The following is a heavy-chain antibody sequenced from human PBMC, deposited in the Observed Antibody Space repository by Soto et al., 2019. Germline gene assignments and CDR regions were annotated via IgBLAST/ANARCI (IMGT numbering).Heavy chain of an antibody. CDR1: GASMNTYY. Sequence: PSETLSLTCAVSGASMNTYYWSWIRQPPGKGLEWLGYFYYSGLTNYNPSLKSRVTISLDTSKNQFSLKLSSVTAADTAVYFCARDNTDGYYYMDVWGRGTTVSVSS. V-gene: IGHV4-59*12. J-gene: IGHJ6*03. D-gene: IGHD3-22*01. CDR2: FYYSGLT. CDR3: ARDNTDGYYYMDV.